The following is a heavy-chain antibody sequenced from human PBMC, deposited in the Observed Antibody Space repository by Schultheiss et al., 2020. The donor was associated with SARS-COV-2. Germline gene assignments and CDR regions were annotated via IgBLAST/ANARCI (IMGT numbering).Heavy chain of an antibody. CDR2: IYTSGST. Sequence: SETLSLTCTVSGGSISSGGYYWSWIRQHPGKGLEWIGRIYTSGSTNYNPSLKSRVTMSVDTSKNQFSLKLSSVTAADTALYYCARGDTDHFDHWGQGTRVTVSS. CDR3: ARGDTDHFDH. D-gene: IGHD3-16*01. CDR1: GGSISSGGYY. J-gene: IGHJ4*02. V-gene: IGHV4-61*08.